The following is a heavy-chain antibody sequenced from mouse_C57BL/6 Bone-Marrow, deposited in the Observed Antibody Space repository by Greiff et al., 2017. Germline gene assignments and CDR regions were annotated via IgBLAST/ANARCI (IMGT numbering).Heavy chain of an antibody. CDR2: INPGSGGT. CDR3: ARWGGRGYFDY. Sequence: VKLQESGAELVRPGTSVKVSCKASGYAFTNYLIEWVKQRPGQGLEWIGVINPGSGGTNYNEKFKGKATLTADKSSSTAYMQLSSLTSEDSAVYFCARWGGRGYFDYWGQGTTLTVSS. D-gene: IGHD3-3*01. J-gene: IGHJ2*01. CDR1: GYAFTNYL. V-gene: IGHV1-54*01.